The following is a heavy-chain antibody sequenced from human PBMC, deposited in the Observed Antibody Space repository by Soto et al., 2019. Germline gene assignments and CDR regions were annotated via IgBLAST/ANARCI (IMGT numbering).Heavy chain of an antibody. CDR3: AKYTSSNWYAGYGMDV. D-gene: IGHD6-13*01. J-gene: IGHJ6*02. CDR1: GFTFSTYA. V-gene: IGHV3-48*02. Sequence: PGGSLRLSCAASGFTFSTYAMNWVRQAPGKGLEWLSYISSSSSTIYYAGSVKGRFTISRDNAKNSLYLQMNGLRDEDTAVYYCAKYTSSNWYAGYGMDVWGQGTTVTVSS. CDR2: ISSSSSTI.